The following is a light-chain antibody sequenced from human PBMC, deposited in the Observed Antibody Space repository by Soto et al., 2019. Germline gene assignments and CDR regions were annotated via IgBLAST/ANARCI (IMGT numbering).Light chain of an antibody. CDR2: WAS. V-gene: IGKV4-1*01. CDR1: QGVFHTSTYKNY. CDR3: QQYYSSPLT. J-gene: IGKJ4*01. Sequence: DIVMIQSPDSLAVSLGERATINCKSSQGVFHTSTYKNYLAWYQQKPGQPPKLLIYWASTRESGVPDRFSGSGSGTDFTLTISSLQAEDVALYYCQQYYSSPLTFGGGTKVEIK.